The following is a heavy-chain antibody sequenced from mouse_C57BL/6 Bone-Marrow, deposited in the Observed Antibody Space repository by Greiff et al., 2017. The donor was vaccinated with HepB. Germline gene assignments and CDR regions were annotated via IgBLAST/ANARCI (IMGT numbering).Heavy chain of an antibody. D-gene: IGHD1-1*01. Sequence: VQLQQPGAELVKPGASVKLSCKASGYTFTSYWMQWVKQRPGQGLEWIGEIDPSDSYTNYNQKFKGKATLTVDTSSSTAYMQLSSLKSEDSAVYYCARGTTVVAIDYWGQGTTLTVSS. CDR2: IDPSDSYT. J-gene: IGHJ2*01. CDR3: ARGTTVVAIDY. CDR1: GYTFTSYW. V-gene: IGHV1-50*01.